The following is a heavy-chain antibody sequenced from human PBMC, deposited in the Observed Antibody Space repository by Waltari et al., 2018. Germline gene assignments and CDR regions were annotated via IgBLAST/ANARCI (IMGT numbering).Heavy chain of an antibody. V-gene: IGHV4-39*01. CDR2: IYYTGKT. Sequence: QLQLHESGPGLVTSSETLSLSCPVSGGSISTINYNWGWFRQAPGKGLEWIGSIYYTGKTYYNPSLKSRVTISVDTSKNQFSLRLTSVTAADTALYYCARTYSGDYEFWFDPWGQGTLVSVSS. CDR1: GGSISTINYN. CDR3: ARTYSGDYEFWFDP. J-gene: IGHJ5*02. D-gene: IGHD1-26*01.